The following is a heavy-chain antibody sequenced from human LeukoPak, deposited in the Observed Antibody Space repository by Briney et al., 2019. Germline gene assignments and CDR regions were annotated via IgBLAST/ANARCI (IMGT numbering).Heavy chain of an antibody. CDR2: IYYSGST. D-gene: IGHD1-26*01. CDR3: ARDIRAVGATLYFDY. J-gene: IGHJ4*02. V-gene: IGHV4-59*01. CDR1: GASISSYY. Sequence: SETLSLTCTVSGASISSYYWSWIRQTPGKGLEWTGQIYYSGSTNYNPSLKSRVTISVDTSKNQFSLKLSSVTAADTAIYYCARDIRAVGATLYFDYWGQGTLVTVSS.